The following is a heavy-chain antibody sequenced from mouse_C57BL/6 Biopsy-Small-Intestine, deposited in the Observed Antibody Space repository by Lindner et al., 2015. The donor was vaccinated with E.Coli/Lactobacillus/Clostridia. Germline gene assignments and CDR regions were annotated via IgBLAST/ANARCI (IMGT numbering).Heavy chain of an antibody. J-gene: IGHJ4*01. CDR3: ARPHYYAMDY. CDR1: GFTFSDYG. CDR2: ISSGSSTI. Sequence: VQLQESGGGLVKPGGSLKLSCAASGFTFSDYGMHWVRQAPEKGLEWVAHISSGSSTIYYADTVKGRFTISRDNAKNTLFLQMTSLRSEDTAMYYCARPHYYAMDYWGQGTSVTVSS. V-gene: IGHV5-17*01.